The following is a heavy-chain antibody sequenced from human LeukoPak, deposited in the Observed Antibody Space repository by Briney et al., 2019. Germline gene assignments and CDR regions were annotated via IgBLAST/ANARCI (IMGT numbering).Heavy chain of an antibody. J-gene: IGHJ5*02. Sequence: SETLSLTCAVYGGSFSGYYWSWIRQPPGKGLEWIGEINHSGSTNYNPSLKSRVTISVDTSKNQFSLKLSSVTAADTAVYYCARGAGVVVPAAKTNWFDPWGQGTLVTVSS. CDR3: ARGAGVVVPAAKTNWFDP. V-gene: IGHV4-34*01. D-gene: IGHD2-2*01. CDR2: INHSGST. CDR1: GGSFSGYY.